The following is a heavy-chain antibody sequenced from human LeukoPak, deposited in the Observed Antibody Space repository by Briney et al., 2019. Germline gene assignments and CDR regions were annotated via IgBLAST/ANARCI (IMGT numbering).Heavy chain of an antibody. Sequence: PGGSLRLSCVGSGFTFSSCAMIWVRQTPGKGLECVSVISGTGGTTYDADSVKGRFTISRDNSKNTLYLQMNSLRAEDTAVYYCVKSPLNLGYCSGGSCHYFDYWGQGTLVTVPS. J-gene: IGHJ4*02. D-gene: IGHD2-15*01. CDR1: GFTFSSCA. CDR2: ISGTGGTT. V-gene: IGHV3-23*01. CDR3: VKSPLNLGYCSGGSCHYFDY.